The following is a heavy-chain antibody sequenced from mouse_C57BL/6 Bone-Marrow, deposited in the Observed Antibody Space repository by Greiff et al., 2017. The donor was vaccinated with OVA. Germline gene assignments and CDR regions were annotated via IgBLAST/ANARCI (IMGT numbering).Heavy chain of an antibody. CDR3: ARVTVVDV. Sequence: VQLQQPGAELVRPGTSVKLSCKASGYTFTSYWMHWVKQRPGQGLEWIGVIDPSDSYTNYNQKFKGKATLTVDTSSSTAYMQLSSLTSEDSAVYCCARVTVVDVGGTGTAVTVSS. CDR2: IDPSDSYT. V-gene: IGHV1-59*01. D-gene: IGHD1-1*01. J-gene: IGHJ1*03. CDR1: GYTFTSYW.